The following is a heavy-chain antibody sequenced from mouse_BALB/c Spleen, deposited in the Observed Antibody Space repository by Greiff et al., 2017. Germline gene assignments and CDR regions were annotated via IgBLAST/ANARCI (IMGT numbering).Heavy chain of an antibody. V-gene: IGHV5-4*02. CDR2: ISDGGSYT. CDR3: ARAVRGGEGNYWFAY. J-gene: IGHJ3*01. Sequence: DVMLVESGGGLVKPGGSLKLSCAASGFTFSDYYMYWVRQTPEKRLEWVATISDGGSYTYYPDSVKGRFTISRDNAKNNLYLQMSSLKSEDTAMYYCARAVRGGEGNYWFAYWGQGTLVTVSA. CDR1: GFTFSDYY. D-gene: IGHD2-1*01.